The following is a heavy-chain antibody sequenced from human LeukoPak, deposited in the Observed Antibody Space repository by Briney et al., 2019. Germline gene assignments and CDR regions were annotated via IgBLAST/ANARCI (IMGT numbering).Heavy chain of an antibody. CDR3: ARDSATYFDY. D-gene: IGHD1-1*01. CDR1: GFTFSSYG. V-gene: IGHV3-33*01. J-gene: IGHJ4*02. Sequence: GRSLGLSCAASGFTFSSYGMHCVRQAPGKGLEWVAVIWYDGSNKYYADSVKGRFTISRDNSKNTLYLQMNSLRAEDTAVYYCARDSATYFDYWGQGTLVTVSS. CDR2: IWYDGSNK.